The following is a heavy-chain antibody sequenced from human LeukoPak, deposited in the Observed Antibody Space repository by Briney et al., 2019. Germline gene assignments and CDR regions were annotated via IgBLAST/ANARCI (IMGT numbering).Heavy chain of an antibody. CDR3: AGSGSYYVGFDY. Sequence: SVKVSCKASGGTFSSYAVSWVRQAPGQGLEWMGGIIPIFGTANYAQKFQGRVTITTDESTSTAYMELSSLRSEDTAVYYCAGSGSYYVGFDYWGQGTLVTVSS. V-gene: IGHV1-69*05. CDR2: IIPIFGTA. CDR1: GGTFSSYA. J-gene: IGHJ4*02. D-gene: IGHD1-26*01.